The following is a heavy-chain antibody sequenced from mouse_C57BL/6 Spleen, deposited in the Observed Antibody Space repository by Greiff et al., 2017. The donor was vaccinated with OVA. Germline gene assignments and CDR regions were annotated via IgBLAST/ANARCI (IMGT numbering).Heavy chain of an antibody. Sequence: VQLKQSGAELVKPGASVTLSCTASGFNIKDYYMHWVKQRTEQGLEWIGRIDPEDGETKSAPKFQGKATITADTSSNTAYLQLSSLTSEDTAVYYCARPYGSDAMDYWGQGTSVTVSS. CDR1: GFNIKDYY. V-gene: IGHV14-2*01. D-gene: IGHD1-1*01. J-gene: IGHJ4*01. CDR3: ARPYGSDAMDY. CDR2: IDPEDGET.